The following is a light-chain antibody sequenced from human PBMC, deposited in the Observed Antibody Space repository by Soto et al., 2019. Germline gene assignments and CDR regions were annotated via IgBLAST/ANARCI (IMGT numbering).Light chain of an antibody. CDR1: SSDVGSYNL. Sequence: QSVLTQPASVSGSPGQSITISCTGTSSDVGSYNLVSRYQQHPGKVPKLMIYEVTKRPSGVSNRFSGSKSGNMASLTISGLQAEDEADYYCCAYAGSSTFVIFGGGTKLTVL. J-gene: IGLJ2*01. CDR2: EVT. CDR3: CAYAGSSTFVI. V-gene: IGLV2-23*02.